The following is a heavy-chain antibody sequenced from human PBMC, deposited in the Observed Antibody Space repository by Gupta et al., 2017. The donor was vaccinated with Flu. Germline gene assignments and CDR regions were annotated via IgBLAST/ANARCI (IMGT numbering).Heavy chain of an antibody. CDR3: ARDLSGAKLPDY. J-gene: IGHJ4*02. D-gene: IGHD1-26*01. Sequence: QVQLVQSGAEVKKPGSSVKVSCKASGGTFSSYPISWVRQAPGQGLEWMGRIIPILGIANYAQKFQGRVTITADKSTSTAYMELSSLRSEDTAVYYCARDLSGAKLPDYWGQGTLVTVSS. V-gene: IGHV1-69*04. CDR2: IIPILGIA. CDR1: GGTFSSYP.